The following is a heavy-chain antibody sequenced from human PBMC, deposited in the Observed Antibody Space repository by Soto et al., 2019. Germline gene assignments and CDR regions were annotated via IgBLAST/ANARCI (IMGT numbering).Heavy chain of an antibody. Sequence: QVQLVESGGGVVQPGRSLRLSCAASGFTFSSYGMHWVRQAPGKGLEWVAVISYDGSNKYYADSVKGRFTISRDNSKNTLYLQMNSLRAEDTAVYYCAKVELELRSRYYYYGMDVWGQGTTVTVSS. CDR2: ISYDGSNK. CDR1: GFTFSSYG. D-gene: IGHD1-7*01. V-gene: IGHV3-30*18. J-gene: IGHJ6*02. CDR3: AKVELELRSRYYYYGMDV.